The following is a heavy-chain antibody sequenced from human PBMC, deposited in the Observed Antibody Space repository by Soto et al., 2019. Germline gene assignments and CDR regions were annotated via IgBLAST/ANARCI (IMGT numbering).Heavy chain of an antibody. V-gene: IGHV3-23*01. D-gene: IGHD3-3*01. CDR3: AKKVTIYAVDPADY. CDR2: MSGSGDDA. CDR1: GSALPNTG. J-gene: IGHJ4*02. Sequence: PGGPLRLPCTVSGSALPNTGSSWVRQAPGKGLEWVSVMSGSGDDAYYADSVKGRFTISRDTSKNMLYLQMNSLRAEDTAVYFCAKKVTIYAVDPADYWGQGTQVTVSS.